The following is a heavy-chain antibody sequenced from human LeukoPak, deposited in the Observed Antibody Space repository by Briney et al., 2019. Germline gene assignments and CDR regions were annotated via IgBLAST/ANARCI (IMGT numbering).Heavy chain of an antibody. D-gene: IGHD2-21*01. CDR2: IYYSGST. V-gene: IGHV4-61*08. CDR3: ARDNSALDY. Sequence: SGTLSLTCSVSGGSVSSGDYYWNWIRQPPGKGLEWVGYIYYSGSTNYNPSLKSRLSISVDRSKNQFSLKLKSVTAADTAVYYCARDNSALDYWGQGTLVTVSS. CDR1: GGSVSSGDYY. J-gene: IGHJ4*02.